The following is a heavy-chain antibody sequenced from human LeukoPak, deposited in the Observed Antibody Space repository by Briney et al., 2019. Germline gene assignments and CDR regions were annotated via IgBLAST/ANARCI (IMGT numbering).Heavy chain of an antibody. CDR1: GFTFSSYE. D-gene: IGHD2-21*02. V-gene: IGHV3-48*03. Sequence: AGGSLRLSCAASGFTFSSYEMNWVRQAQGKGLEWVSHISSSGNTIFYADSVKGRFTISRDNAKNSLYLQMNSLRAEDTAVYYCARFTVTADDAFDIWGQGTMVTVSS. CDR3: ARFTVTADDAFDI. J-gene: IGHJ3*02. CDR2: ISSSGNTI.